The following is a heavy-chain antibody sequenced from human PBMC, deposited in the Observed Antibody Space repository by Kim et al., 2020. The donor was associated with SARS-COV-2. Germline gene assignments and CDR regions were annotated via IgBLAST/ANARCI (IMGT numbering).Heavy chain of an antibody. J-gene: IGHJ4*02. V-gene: IGHV3-23*01. CDR2: SSGSGGST. CDR1: GFTFSSYA. CDR3: AKDRDYYDSRGVFDY. Sequence: GGSLRLSCAASGFTFSSYAMSWVRQAPGKGLEWVSASSGSGGSTYYADSVKGRFTISRDNSKNTLYLQMNSLRAEDTAVYYCAKDRDYYDSRGVFDYWGQGTLVTVSS. D-gene: IGHD3-22*01.